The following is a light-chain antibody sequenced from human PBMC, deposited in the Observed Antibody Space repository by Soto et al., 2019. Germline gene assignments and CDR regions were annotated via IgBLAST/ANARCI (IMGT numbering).Light chain of an antibody. CDR2: DAS. CDR1: QSVSSY. CDR3: QQRSNWPRT. Sequence: EVVLTQSPATLSLSPGEGATLSCRASQSVSSYLAWYQQKPGQAPRLLIYDASNRATGIPARFSGSGSGTDFTRTISILEPEDFALYYCQQRSNWPRTVGQGTKVEI. V-gene: IGKV3-11*01. J-gene: IGKJ1*01.